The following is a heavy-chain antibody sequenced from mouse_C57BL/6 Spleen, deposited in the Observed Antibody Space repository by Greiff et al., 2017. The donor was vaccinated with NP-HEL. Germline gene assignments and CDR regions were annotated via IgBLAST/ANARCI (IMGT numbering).Heavy chain of an antibody. D-gene: IGHD2-3*01. Sequence: QVQLQQSGPELVKPGASVKLSCKASGYTFTSYDINWVKQRPGQGLEWIGWIYPRDGSTKYNEKFKGKATVTVDTSSSTAYMELHSLTSEDSAVYFCATYDGYGGFAYWGQGTLVTVSA. CDR1: GYTFTSYD. CDR3: ATYDGYGGFAY. J-gene: IGHJ3*01. CDR2: IYPRDGST. V-gene: IGHV1-85*01.